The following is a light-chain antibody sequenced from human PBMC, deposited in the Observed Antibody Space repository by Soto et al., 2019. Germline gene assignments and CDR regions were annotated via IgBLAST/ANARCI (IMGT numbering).Light chain of an antibody. CDR1: QSVSIH. Sequence: ETVMTQSPATLSVSIGDRATLSCRASQSVSIHLAWYQQKPGQAPTLLIYDTSTRATGIPDRFSGSGSGTEFTLTISSLQSEDFAVYDGQQYKNWPPISFGQGTRVDIK. CDR2: DTS. J-gene: IGKJ5*01. CDR3: QQYKNWPPIS. V-gene: IGKV3-15*01.